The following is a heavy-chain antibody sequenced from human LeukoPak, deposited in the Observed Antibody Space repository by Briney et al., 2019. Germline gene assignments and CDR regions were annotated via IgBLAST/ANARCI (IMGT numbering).Heavy chain of an antibody. Sequence: GSLRLSCAASGFTFSSYAMHWVRQAPGKGLEWVAVISYDGSNKYYADSVKGRFTISRDNSKNTLYLQMNSLRAEDTAVYYCAKVLSSGWYYFDYWGQGTLVTVSS. CDR1: GFTFSSYA. CDR3: AKVLSSGWYYFDY. V-gene: IGHV3-30*04. J-gene: IGHJ4*02. CDR2: ISYDGSNK. D-gene: IGHD6-19*01.